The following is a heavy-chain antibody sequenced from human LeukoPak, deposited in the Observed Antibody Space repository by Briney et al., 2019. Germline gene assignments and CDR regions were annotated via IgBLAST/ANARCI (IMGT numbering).Heavy chain of an antibody. J-gene: IGHJ4*02. CDR3: ARGGQRYYSDY. CDR1: GYTFTGYY. Sequence: ASVKVSCKASGYTFTGYYMHWVRQAPGQGLEWMGWISAYNGNTNYAQKLQGRVTMTTDTSTSTAYMELRSLRSDDTAVYYCARGGQRYYSDYWGQGTLVTVSS. CDR2: ISAYNGNT. V-gene: IGHV1-18*04.